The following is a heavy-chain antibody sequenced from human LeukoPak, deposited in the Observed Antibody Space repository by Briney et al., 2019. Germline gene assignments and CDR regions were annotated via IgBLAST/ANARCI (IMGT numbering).Heavy chain of an antibody. Sequence: PGGSLRLSCAASGFTFSSYATHWVRQAPGKGLEWVAVISYDGSNKYYADSVKGRFTISRDNSKSTLYLQMNSLRAEDTAVYYCARGGIAAAFTPPGAFDIWGQGTMVTVSS. D-gene: IGHD6-13*01. J-gene: IGHJ3*02. V-gene: IGHV3-30-3*01. CDR1: GFTFSSYA. CDR3: ARGGIAAAFTPPGAFDI. CDR2: ISYDGSNK.